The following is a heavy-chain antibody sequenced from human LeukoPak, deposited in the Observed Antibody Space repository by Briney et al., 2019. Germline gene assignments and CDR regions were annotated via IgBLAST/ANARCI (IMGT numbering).Heavy chain of an antibody. V-gene: IGHV4-4*02. CDR3: ARDQGDSSSLAWGY. J-gene: IGHJ4*02. D-gene: IGHD6-13*01. Sequence: PSETLSLTCAVSGGSISSSNWWSWVRQPPGKGLEWIGEIYHSGSTNYNPSLKSRVTISVDTSKNQFSLKLSSVPAADTAVYYCARDQGDSSSLAWGYWGQGTLVTVSS. CDR1: GGSISSSNW. CDR2: IYHSGST.